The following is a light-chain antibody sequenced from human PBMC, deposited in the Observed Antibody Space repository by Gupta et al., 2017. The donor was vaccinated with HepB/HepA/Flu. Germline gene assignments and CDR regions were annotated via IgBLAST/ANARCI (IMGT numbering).Light chain of an antibody. V-gene: IGKV1-39*01. CDR3: QQSFSTPYT. J-gene: IGKJ2*01. Sequence: DIQMTQSPSSLSASVGDRVTITCRAGQSVATYLHWYQQKTGKAPRLLIYGASTLQSGVPPRFSGSGSGTDFTLTISSLQPEDFAIYYCQQSFSTPYTFGQGTKLEI. CDR2: GAS. CDR1: QSVATY.